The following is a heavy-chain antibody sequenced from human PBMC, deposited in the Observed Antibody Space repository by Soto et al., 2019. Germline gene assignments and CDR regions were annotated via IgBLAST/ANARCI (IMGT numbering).Heavy chain of an antibody. CDR1: GFTFSNYD. CDR2: ISSSSSYI. V-gene: IGHV3-21*01. CDR3: AKGPYLPIAVAGTVGVFDY. D-gene: IGHD6-19*01. J-gene: IGHJ4*02. Sequence: PGGSLRLSCSASGFTFSNYDMVWVRQAPGKGLEWVSSISSSSSYIYYADSVKGRFTISRDNAKNSLYLQMNSLRAEDTAVYYCAKGPYLPIAVAGTVGVFDYWGQGTLVTVSS.